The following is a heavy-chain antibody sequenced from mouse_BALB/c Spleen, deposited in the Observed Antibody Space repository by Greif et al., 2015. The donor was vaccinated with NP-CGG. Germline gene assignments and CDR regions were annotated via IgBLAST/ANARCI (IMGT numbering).Heavy chain of an antibody. Sequence: EVKLVESGGDLVKPGGSLKLSCAASGFTFSSYGMSWVRQTPDKRLEWVATISSGGSYTYYPDSVKGRFTISRDNAKNPLCLQMSSLKSEDTAMYYCARHGNYLMDYWGQGTSVTVSS. CDR1: GFTFSSYG. D-gene: IGHD2-1*01. V-gene: IGHV5-6*01. J-gene: IGHJ4*01. CDR3: ARHGNYLMDY. CDR2: ISSGGSYT.